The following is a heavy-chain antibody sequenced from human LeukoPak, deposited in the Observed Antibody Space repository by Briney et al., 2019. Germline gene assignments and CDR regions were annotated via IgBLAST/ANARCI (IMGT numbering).Heavy chain of an antibody. D-gene: IGHD2-2*02. CDR3: ARETRGYCSSTSCYTRYYYYYMDV. Sequence: TPSETLSLTCTVSGGSISSSSYYWGWIRQPPGKGLEWIVSIYYSGSTYYNPSLKSRVTISVDTSKNQFSLKLSSVTAADTAVYYCARETRGYCSSTSCYTRYYYYYMDVWGKGTTVTVSS. CDR1: GGSISSSSYY. V-gene: IGHV4-39*02. J-gene: IGHJ6*03. CDR2: IYYSGST.